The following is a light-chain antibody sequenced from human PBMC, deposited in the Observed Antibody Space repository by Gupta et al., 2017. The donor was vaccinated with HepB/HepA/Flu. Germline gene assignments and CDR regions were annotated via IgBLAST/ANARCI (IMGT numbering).Light chain of an antibody. CDR3: QQRCEWAPGT. J-gene: IGKJ1*01. V-gene: IGKV3-11*01. Sequence: IVLTQSPATLSLSPGERATLSCRASQSVSSYLAWYQQQPGQAPRLLIYGACNSYTGFSARFSGGGLGKDFTLSSSSRVPKDFAGYYLQQRCEWAPGTFGQGTKVEIK. CDR1: QSVSSY. CDR2: GAC.